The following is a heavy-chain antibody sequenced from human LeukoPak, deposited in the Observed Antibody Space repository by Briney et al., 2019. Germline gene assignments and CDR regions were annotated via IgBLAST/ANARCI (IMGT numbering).Heavy chain of an antibody. V-gene: IGHV3-33*01. D-gene: IGHD6-13*01. CDR2: IWYEASNK. CDR1: GFTFSSFG. CDR3: VRGVGVSRFNYFDP. Sequence: GGSLRLSCAASGFTFSSFGMHWGRQAPGKGLEGVAVIWYEASNKYYADSVKGRFTISRDNSKNTLFLQMNSLRDHDTAVYYCVRGVGVSRFNYFDPWGQGTLVIVSS. J-gene: IGHJ5*02.